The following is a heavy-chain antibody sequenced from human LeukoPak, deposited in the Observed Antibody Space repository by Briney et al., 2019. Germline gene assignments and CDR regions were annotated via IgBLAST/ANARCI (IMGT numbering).Heavy chain of an antibody. J-gene: IGHJ4*02. CDR3: AIVRGGYYTRIRYFDY. D-gene: IGHD3-3*01. CDR2: INHSGST. CDR1: GGSFSGYY. V-gene: IGHV4-34*01. Sequence: SETLSLTCAVYGGSFSGYYWSWIRQPPGKRLEWIGEINHSGSTNYNPSLKSRVTISVDTSKNQFSLKLSSVTAADTAVYYCAIVRGGYYTRIRYFDYWGQGTLVTVSP.